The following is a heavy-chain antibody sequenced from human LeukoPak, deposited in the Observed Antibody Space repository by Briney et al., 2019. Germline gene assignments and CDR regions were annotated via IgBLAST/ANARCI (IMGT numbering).Heavy chain of an antibody. CDR3: ARGHYGLDV. CDR1: GFTFDDYY. CDR2: INYDGSAT. Sequence: GGSLRLSCAASGFTFDDYYMTWIRQAPGKGLEWVSYINYDGSATDHADSVKGRFTISRDNDKKSLYLQMNSLRAEDRAVYFCARGHYGLDVWGQGTSVTVSS. V-gene: IGHV3-11*01. J-gene: IGHJ6*02.